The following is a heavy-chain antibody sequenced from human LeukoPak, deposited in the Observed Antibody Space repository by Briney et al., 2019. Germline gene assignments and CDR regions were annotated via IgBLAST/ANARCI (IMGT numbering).Heavy chain of an antibody. J-gene: IGHJ4*02. Sequence: SETLSLTCTVSGYSISSGYYWGWIRQPPGKGLEWIGSIYHSGSTYYNPSLKSRVTISVDTSKNQFSLKLSSVTAADTAVYYCATGVGYYGQYYLDYWGQGTLVTVSS. CDR2: IYHSGST. V-gene: IGHV4-38-2*02. CDR3: ATGVGYYGQYYLDY. CDR1: GYSISSGYY. D-gene: IGHD3-3*01.